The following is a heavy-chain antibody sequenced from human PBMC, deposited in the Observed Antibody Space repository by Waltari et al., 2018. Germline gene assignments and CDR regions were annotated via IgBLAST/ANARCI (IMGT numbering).Heavy chain of an antibody. J-gene: IGHJ6*02. CDR2: ISSSSSYI. CDR3: ARDGYYDILTGYYYYYYGMDV. Sequence: EVQLVESGGGLVKPGGSLRLSCAASGFTFSSYSMNWVRQAPGKGLEWVSSISSSSSYIDYADSVKGRLTISRDNAKNSLYLQMNSLRAEDTAVYYCARDGYYDILTGYYYYYYGMDVWGQGTTVTVSS. V-gene: IGHV3-21*01. D-gene: IGHD3-9*01. CDR1: GFTFSSYS.